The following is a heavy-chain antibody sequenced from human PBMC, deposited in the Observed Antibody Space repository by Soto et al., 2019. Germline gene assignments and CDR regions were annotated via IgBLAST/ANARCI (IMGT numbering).Heavy chain of an antibody. CDR1: GFTFTSSA. CDR2: IVVGSGNT. V-gene: IGHV1-58*01. Sequence: SVKVSCKASGFTFTSSAVQWVRQARGQRLEWIGWIVVGSGNTNYAQKFQERVTITRDMSTSTAYMELSSLRSEDTAVYYCEALDRSSIAAAGTSVDYWGQGTLVTVSS. D-gene: IGHD6-13*01. J-gene: IGHJ4*02. CDR3: EALDRSSIAAAGTSVDY.